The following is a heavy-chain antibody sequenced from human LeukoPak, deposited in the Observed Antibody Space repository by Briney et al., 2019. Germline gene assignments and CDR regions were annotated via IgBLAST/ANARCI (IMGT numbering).Heavy chain of an antibody. J-gene: IGHJ4*02. CDR2: IYPGDSDT. Sequence: GASLKISCKGSGSSFTSYWIGWVRQMPGKGLEWMGVIYPGDSDTRYSPSFQGQVTISADKSISTAYLQWSSLKASDTAMYYCARAVVEGYFDYWGQGTLVTVSS. CDR3: ARAVVEGYFDY. V-gene: IGHV5-51*01. CDR1: GSSFTSYW. D-gene: IGHD2-15*01.